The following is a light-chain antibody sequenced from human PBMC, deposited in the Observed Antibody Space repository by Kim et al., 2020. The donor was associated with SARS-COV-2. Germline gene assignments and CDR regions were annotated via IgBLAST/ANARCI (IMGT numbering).Light chain of an antibody. CDR1: QSVSSI. CDR3: QQYNNWPPPYT. V-gene: IGKV3-15*01. J-gene: IGKJ2*01. CDR2: GAS. Sequence: SRGERATLPCSASQSVSSILAGYQQKPGQAPRLLISGASTRATGVPARFSGSGSGTEFTLTISSLQSEDFAVYYCQQYNNWPPPYTFGQGTKLEI.